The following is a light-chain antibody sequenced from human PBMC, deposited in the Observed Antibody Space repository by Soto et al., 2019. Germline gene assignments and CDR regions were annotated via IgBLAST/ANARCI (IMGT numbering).Light chain of an antibody. J-gene: IGKJ2*01. CDR2: AAS. CDR1: QGISSY. Sequence: PSSFSASTGYIVTITCLASQGISSYLAWYQQKPGKAPKLLIYAASTLQIGVPSRFSGSGSGTDFTLTISCLQSEDFATYYCQQYYSYPYTFGQGTKVDIK. V-gene: IGKV1-8*01. CDR3: QQYYSYPYT.